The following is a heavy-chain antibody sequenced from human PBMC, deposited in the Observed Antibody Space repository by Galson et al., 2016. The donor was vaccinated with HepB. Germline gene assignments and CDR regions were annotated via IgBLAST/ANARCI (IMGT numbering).Heavy chain of an antibody. J-gene: IGHJ4*02. D-gene: IGHD2/OR15-2a*01. CDR3: AKGTQESCSGTYCYPFDS. CDR1: KGKGKNYA. Sequence: SLRLSCAEDKGKGKNYAMNWVRRAPEKGRGWVSSMIGGGFNTDYADSVRGRFTISRDNSKNTLFLQMNSLRAEDTAIYYCAKGTQESCSGTYCYPFDSWGQGALVTVSS. CDR2: MIGGGFNT. V-gene: IGHV3-23*01.